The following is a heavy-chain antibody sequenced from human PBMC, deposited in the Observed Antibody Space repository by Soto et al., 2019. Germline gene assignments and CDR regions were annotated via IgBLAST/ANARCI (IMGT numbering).Heavy chain of an antibody. CDR3: ARGRYGDY. V-gene: IGHV1-18*01. CDR2: ISARNGDT. Sequence: QVHLVQSGAEAKKPGASVKVSCKGSGYTFTSYGITWVRQAPGQGLEWMGWISARNGDTDYAQKLQGRVTVTRDTSTSTAYMELRSLRSDDTAVYYCARGRYGDYWGQGALVTVSS. D-gene: IGHD1-1*01. J-gene: IGHJ4*02. CDR1: GYTFTSYG.